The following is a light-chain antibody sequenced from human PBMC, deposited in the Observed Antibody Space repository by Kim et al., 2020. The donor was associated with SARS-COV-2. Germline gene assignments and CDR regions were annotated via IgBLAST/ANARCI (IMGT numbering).Light chain of an antibody. V-gene: IGKV1-39*01. Sequence: DIQMTQSPSSLSASVGDRVTITCRASQRISSYLDWYQQKPGKAPKLLIYAASSLQSGVPSRFSGSGSGTDFTLTISSLPPEDVATYYCQHSYSTPDTFAQGTNL. CDR1: QRISSY. CDR3: QHSYSTPDT. CDR2: AAS. J-gene: IGKJ2*01.